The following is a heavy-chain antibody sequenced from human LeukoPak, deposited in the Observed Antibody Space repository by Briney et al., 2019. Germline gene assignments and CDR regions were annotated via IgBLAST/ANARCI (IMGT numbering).Heavy chain of an antibody. J-gene: IGHJ4*02. V-gene: IGHV6-1*01. Sequence: SQTLSLTCAISGDSVSSNSAAWNWIRRPPSRGLEWLGRIYYRSKWYNNYAVSVRSRISINPDTSKNLFSLQLNSVTPEDTAVYYCARSRGGSSSGVGDNFDYWGQGTLVTVSS. D-gene: IGHD6-6*01. CDR2: IYYRSKWYN. CDR3: ARSRGGSSSGVGDNFDY. CDR1: GDSVSSNSAA.